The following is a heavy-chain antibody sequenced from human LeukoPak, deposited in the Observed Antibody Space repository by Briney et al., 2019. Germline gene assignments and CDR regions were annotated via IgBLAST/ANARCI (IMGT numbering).Heavy chain of an antibody. Sequence: SETLSLTCTVSGGSISGYYCSWIRQPPGKGLEWIGYLYYSASTFYNHSLKSRVAISVDTSRTRFSLRLRSVTAADTAVYYCATGSWDRMAMDVWGRGISVSVSS. CDR2: LYYSAST. D-gene: IGHD1-14*01. J-gene: IGHJ6*02. CDR3: ATGSWDRMAMDV. V-gene: IGHV4-59*01. CDR1: GGSISGYY.